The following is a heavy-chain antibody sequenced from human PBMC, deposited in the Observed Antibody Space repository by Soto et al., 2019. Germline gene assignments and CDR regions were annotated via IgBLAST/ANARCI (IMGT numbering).Heavy chain of an antibody. CDR3: ARHSYLTLQDIVVVPAASSIFDEWDYYYYYGMDV. J-gene: IGHJ6*02. CDR2: IYYSGST. Sequence: ASETLSLTCTVSGGSISSSSYYWGWIRQPPGKGLEWIGSIYYSGSTYYNPSLKSRVTISVDTSKNQFSLKLSSVTAADTAVYYCARHSYLTLQDIVVVPAASSIFDEWDYYYYYGMDVWGQGTTVTVSS. CDR1: GGSISSSSYY. D-gene: IGHD2-2*01. V-gene: IGHV4-39*01.